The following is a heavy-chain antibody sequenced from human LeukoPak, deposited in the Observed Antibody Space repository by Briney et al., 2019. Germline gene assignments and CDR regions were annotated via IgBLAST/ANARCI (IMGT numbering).Heavy chain of an antibody. Sequence: SVKVSCKASGGTFSTYGISWVRQAPGQGPECMGGIIPIFGTTKYAQKFQDRVTIRADASTRTAYMELSSLRSEDTAVYYCARGGSGSYPFDYWGQGTPVTVSS. CDR2: IIPIFGTT. D-gene: IGHD3-10*01. CDR1: GGTFSTYG. V-gene: IGHV1-69*13. J-gene: IGHJ4*02. CDR3: ARGGSGSYPFDY.